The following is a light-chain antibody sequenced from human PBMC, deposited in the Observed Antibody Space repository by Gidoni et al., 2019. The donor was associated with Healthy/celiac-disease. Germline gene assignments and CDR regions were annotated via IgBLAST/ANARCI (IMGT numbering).Light chain of an antibody. Sequence: SYELTQPSSVSVSPGQTARITCSGDVLAKKYARWFQQKPGQAPVLVIYKASERPSGIPERFSGSSSGTTVTLTISGAQVEDEADYYCYSAADNNLWVFGGGTKLTVL. J-gene: IGLJ3*02. CDR1: VLAKKY. V-gene: IGLV3-27*01. CDR2: KAS. CDR3: YSAADNNLWV.